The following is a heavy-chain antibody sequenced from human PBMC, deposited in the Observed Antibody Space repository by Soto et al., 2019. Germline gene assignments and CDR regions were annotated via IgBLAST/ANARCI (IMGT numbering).Heavy chain of an antibody. V-gene: IGHV4-59*08. CDR2: IYDSGST. D-gene: IGHD3-10*01. J-gene: IGHJ4*02. CDR3: ARHNYGSGSTYFDY. Sequence: SETLSLTYTVSGGSISSYYWSWIRQPPGKGLEWIGYIYDSGSTNYNPSLKSRVTISVDTSKNQFSLKLTSVTAADTAVYYCARHNYGSGSTYFDYWGQGTLVTVSS. CDR1: GGSISSYY.